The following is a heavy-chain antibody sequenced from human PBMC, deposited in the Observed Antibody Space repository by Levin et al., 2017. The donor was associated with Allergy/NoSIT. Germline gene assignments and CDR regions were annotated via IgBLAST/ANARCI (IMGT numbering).Heavy chain of an antibody. D-gene: IGHD2-21*01. CDR1: GGSISGYH. V-gene: IGHV4-59*01. Sequence: SETLSLTCTVSGGSISGYHWSWIRQAPGKGLEWIGDIYYNVGTNYNPSLKSRVTISVDTSKNHFSLTLTSVTAADTAVYYCARVGVINWFDPWGQGTLVTVSS. J-gene: IGHJ5*02. CDR3: ARVGVINWFDP. CDR2: IYYNVGT.